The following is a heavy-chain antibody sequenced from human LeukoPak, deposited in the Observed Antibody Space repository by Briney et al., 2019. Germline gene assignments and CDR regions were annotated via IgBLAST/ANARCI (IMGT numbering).Heavy chain of an antibody. D-gene: IGHD2-15*01. CDR3: ARSWVGAATARHDY. V-gene: IGHV3-20*04. J-gene: IGHJ4*02. Sequence: GGSLRLSRVASGFTFHGHGMNWVRQAPGKGLEWVSGITWNGGSISYADSVKGRFTISRDNAKNSLYLRMNSLRAEDTALYYCARSWVGAATARHDYWGQGALVTVSS. CDR2: ITWNGGSI. CDR1: GFTFHGHG.